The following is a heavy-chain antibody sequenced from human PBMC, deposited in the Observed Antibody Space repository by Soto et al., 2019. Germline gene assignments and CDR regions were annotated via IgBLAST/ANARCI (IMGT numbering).Heavy chain of an antibody. CDR2: IKQDGSER. CDR3: AGINIAVADYYSYYGMDV. Sequence: GGSLRLSCAVSGVTFSSYWMSWVRQAPGKGLEWVANIKQDGSERYYVGSVKGRFTISRDNAKNSLYLQMNSLRAEDTAVYYCAGINIAVADYYSYYGMDVWGQGITVTVS. V-gene: IGHV3-7*03. D-gene: IGHD6-19*01. CDR1: GVTFSSYW. J-gene: IGHJ6*02.